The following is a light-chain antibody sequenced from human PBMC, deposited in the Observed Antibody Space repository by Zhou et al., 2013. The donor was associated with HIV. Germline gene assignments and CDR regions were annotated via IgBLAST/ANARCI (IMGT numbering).Light chain of an antibody. Sequence: DIQMTQSPSSLSASVGDRVTITCRASQSISSYLNWYQQKPGKAPKLLIYGASTLQSGVPSRFSGSGSGIRFTLTISSLQPEDAATYYCQNXNSALSITFGQGTRLDIK. CDR3: QNXNSALSIT. J-gene: IGKJ5*01. V-gene: IGKV1-27*01. CDR2: GAS. CDR1: QSISSY.